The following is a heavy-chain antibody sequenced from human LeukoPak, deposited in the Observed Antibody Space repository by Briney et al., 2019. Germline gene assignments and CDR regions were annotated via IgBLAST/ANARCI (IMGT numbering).Heavy chain of an antibody. CDR2: IKQDGSQK. CDR3: VRSVDY. Sequence: GGSLRLSCAASGFIFSSYWMNWVRQAPGKGLEWVANIKQDGSQKYYVDSVKGRFTISRDNAKNSLYLQMNSLRAEDTAVYYCVRSVDYWGQGTLVTVSS. D-gene: IGHD2-8*01. CDR1: GFIFSSYW. V-gene: IGHV3-7*01. J-gene: IGHJ4*02.